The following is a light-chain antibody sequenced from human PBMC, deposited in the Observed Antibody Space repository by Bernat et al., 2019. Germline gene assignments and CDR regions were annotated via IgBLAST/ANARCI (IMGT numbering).Light chain of an antibody. Sequence: QPVLTQPPSASASLGASVTLTCTLSSGYSTYKVDWYQQRPGKGHRFVMREGPDGIVGSKGDGIPDRFSVLGSGLNRYLTIKNIQEEDESDYHCGADRGNGSNYVWVFGGGTKLAVL. J-gene: IGLJ3*02. V-gene: IGLV9-49*01. CDR2: EGPDGIVG. CDR1: SGYSTYK. CDR3: GADRGNGSNYVWV.